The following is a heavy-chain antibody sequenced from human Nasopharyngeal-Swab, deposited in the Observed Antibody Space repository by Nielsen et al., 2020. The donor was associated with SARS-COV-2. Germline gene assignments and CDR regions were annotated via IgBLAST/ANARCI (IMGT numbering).Heavy chain of an antibody. CDR1: GFTFVTYG. J-gene: IGHJ6*03. V-gene: IGHV3-74*01. CDR3: AKAALVRGRYYYYYMDV. Sequence: GESLKISCTTSGFTFVTYGRHWFPQAPGKGRVWVSRINTDGKTIDYADSVKGRFTISRDNAKNSLYLQMNSLRAEDTALYYCAKAALVRGRYYYYYMDVWGKGTTVTVSS. CDR2: INTDGKTI. D-gene: IGHD6-13*01.